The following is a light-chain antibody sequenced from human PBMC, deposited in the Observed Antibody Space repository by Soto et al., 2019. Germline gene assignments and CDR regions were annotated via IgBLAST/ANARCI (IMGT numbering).Light chain of an antibody. CDR1: QSVSSNY. CDR3: LLDYSYFWA. Sequence: EIVLTQSPGTLSLSQEERATLSCRASQSVSSNYLAWYQQKPGQAPRLLIYGASTRATGIPDRFSGSGSGTDFTLTISSLEPEDFATYYCLLDYSYFWAFGQGTKVDI. J-gene: IGKJ1*01. V-gene: IGKV3-20*01. CDR2: GAS.